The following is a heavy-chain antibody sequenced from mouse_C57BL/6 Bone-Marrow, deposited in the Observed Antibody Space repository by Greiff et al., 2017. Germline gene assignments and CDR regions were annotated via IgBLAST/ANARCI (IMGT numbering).Heavy chain of an antibody. CDR3: ARGGYDAWFAY. J-gene: IGHJ3*01. CDR2: IYPGDGDT. Sequence: QVQLQQSGPELVKPGASVKISCKASGYAFSSSWMNWVQQRPGKGLEWIGRIYPGDGDTNYTGTFKGKATLTADKSSTTASLQLSSLTTEDAAVYVWARGGYDAWFAYWGQGTLVTVSA. V-gene: IGHV1-82*01. CDR1: GYAFSSSW. D-gene: IGHD2-2*01.